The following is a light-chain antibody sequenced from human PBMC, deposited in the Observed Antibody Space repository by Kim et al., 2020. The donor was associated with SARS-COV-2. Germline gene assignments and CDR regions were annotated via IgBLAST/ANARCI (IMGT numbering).Light chain of an antibody. CDR1: QSISSY. Sequence: PGARATLSCRASQSISSYLAWYQQKPGQAPRLLIYDASNRATGIPARFSGSGSGTAFTLTISSLEPEDFAVYYCQQRSNWPTFGPGTMVDI. J-gene: IGKJ3*01. V-gene: IGKV3-11*01. CDR2: DAS. CDR3: QQRSNWPT.